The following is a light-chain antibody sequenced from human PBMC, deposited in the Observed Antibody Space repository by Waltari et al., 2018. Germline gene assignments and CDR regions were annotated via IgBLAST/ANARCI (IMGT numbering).Light chain of an antibody. CDR3: HVWHPHVDPGV. J-gene: IGLJ1*01. Sequence: SYVVTPPPSVSVAPGETATITCGGDNIGTYSVHWYQQKAGQAPVLFIFYDSDRPSGIPDRFSGSNSGNTATLTISRVEAGDEARYYCHVWHPHVDPGVFGTGTEVTVL. CDR1: NIGTYS. CDR2: YDS. V-gene: IGLV3-21*04.